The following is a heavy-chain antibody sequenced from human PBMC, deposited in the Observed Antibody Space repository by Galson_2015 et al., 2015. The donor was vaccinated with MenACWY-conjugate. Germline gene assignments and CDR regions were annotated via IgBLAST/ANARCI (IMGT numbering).Heavy chain of an antibody. Sequence: SLRLSCAASGFTFSKCVMSWVRQAPGKGLEWVSGISGSGGDIDYADSVKGRFTISRDNSKNTVYLQMNSLRAEGTAVYHCANGANYYDSSGKRYDAFDIWGQGTMVTVSS. J-gene: IGHJ3*02. CDR2: ISGSGGDI. CDR3: ANGANYYDSSGKRYDAFDI. CDR1: GFTFSKCV. V-gene: IGHV3-23*01. D-gene: IGHD3-22*01.